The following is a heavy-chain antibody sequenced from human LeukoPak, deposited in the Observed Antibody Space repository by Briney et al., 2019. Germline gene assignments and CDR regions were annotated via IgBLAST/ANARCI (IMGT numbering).Heavy chain of an antibody. V-gene: IGHV4-34*01. CDR3: ARGITMVRGVYYYYYMDV. CDR2: INHSGST. CDR1: GGSFSGYY. J-gene: IGHJ6*03. Sequence: PSETLSLTCAVYGGSFSGYYWSWIRQPPGKGLEWIGEINHSGSTNYNPSLKSRVTISVDTSKHQFSLKLSSVTAADTAVYYCARGITMVRGVYYYYYMDVWGKGTTVTVSS. D-gene: IGHD3-10*01.